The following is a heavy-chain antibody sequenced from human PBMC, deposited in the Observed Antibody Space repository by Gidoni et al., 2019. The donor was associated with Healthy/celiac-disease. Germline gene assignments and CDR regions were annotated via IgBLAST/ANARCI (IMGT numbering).Heavy chain of an antibody. V-gene: IGHV4-39*01. CDR1: GGSISSSRYY. Sequence: QLQLPESGPGLVKPSETLSLTCTVSGGSISSSRYYWGWIRQPPGKGLEWIGSIYYSGSTYYNPSLKSRVTISVDTSKNQFSLKLSSVTAADTAVYYCASIDSSDWYFDLWGRGTLVTVSS. CDR3: ASIDSSDWYFDL. D-gene: IGHD2-21*01. J-gene: IGHJ2*01. CDR2: IYYSGST.